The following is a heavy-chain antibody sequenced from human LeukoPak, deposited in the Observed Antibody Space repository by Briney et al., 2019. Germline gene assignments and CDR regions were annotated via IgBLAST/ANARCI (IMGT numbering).Heavy chain of an antibody. D-gene: IGHD2-15*01. CDR3: ARRSGGSCYDAFDI. V-gene: IGHV3-74*03. CDR1: GFTFSRYW. CDR2: ISPDGSTT. Sequence: GGSLRLSCAASGFTFSRYWMHWVRQAPGKGLMWVSRISPDGSTTLYADSVKGRFTISRDNAKNTLYLQMNSLGAEDTAVYYCARRSGGSCYDAFDIWGQGTMVTVSS. J-gene: IGHJ3*02.